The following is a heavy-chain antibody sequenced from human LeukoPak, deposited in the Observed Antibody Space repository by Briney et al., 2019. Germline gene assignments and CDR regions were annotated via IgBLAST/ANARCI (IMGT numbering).Heavy chain of an antibody. CDR2: ISWNSGSI. Sequence: GRSLRLSCAASGFTFDDYAMHWVRQAPGKGLEWVSGISWNSGSIGYADSVKGRFTISRDNAKNSLYLQMNSLRGEDTAVYYCASWAGAAAGFSGPFDYWGQGALVTVSS. CDR3: ASWAGAAAGFSGPFDY. CDR1: GFTFDDYA. J-gene: IGHJ4*02. D-gene: IGHD6-13*01. V-gene: IGHV3-9*01.